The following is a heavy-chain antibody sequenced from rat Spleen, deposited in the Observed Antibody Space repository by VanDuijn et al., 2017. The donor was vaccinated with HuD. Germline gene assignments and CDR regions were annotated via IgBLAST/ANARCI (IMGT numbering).Heavy chain of an antibody. CDR3: ARWDYYSPRWYFDF. Sequence: EVQLQESGPGLVKPSQSLSLTCSVTEYSITSSYRWSWIRKFPGNKLEWMGYINNAGITDYNPSLKSRISITRDTSKNQFFLQVNSVTTEDTATYYCARWDYYSPRWYFDFWGPGTMVTVSS. CDR1: EYSITSSYR. CDR2: INNAGIT. V-gene: IGHV3-3*01. D-gene: IGHD1-1*01. J-gene: IGHJ1*01.